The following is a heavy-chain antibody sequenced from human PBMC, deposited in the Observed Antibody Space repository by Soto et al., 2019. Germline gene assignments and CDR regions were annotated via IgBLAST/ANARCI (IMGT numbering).Heavy chain of an antibody. V-gene: IGHV3-7*01. CDR3: ARSADSRDYFGMDV. CDR1: GFTSSTYW. J-gene: IGHJ6*02. D-gene: IGHD2-15*01. Sequence: GGSLRLSCAASGFTSSTYWMSWVRQAPGKGLEWVASIKQDGSEKYYVDSVRGRFTISRDNAKNSLYLQMNSLRAEDTAVYYCARSADSRDYFGMDVWGQGTTVTVSS. CDR2: IKQDGSEK.